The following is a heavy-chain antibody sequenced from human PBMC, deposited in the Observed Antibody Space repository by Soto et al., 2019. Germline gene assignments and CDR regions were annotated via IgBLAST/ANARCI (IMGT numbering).Heavy chain of an antibody. CDR2: ISISGTTI. CDR1: GFTLSDYY. Sequence: QVQLVESGGGLVKPGGSLRLSCAASGFTLSDYYMTWIRQAPGKGLEWVSDISISGTTIHYADSVRGRFTISRDNAKNSLWLKMTTLRAEDTAVYYCARCRGDGYYNFWGQGTLVTVAS. CDR3: ARCRGDGYYNF. D-gene: IGHD3-9*01. V-gene: IGHV3-11*01. J-gene: IGHJ4*02.